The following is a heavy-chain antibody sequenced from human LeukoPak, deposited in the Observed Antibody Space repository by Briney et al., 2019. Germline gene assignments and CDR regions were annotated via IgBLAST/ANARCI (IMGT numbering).Heavy chain of an antibody. Sequence: GGSLRLSCAASGFTFSSYAMTWLRQAPGKGLEWVSAISGSGDSTNHADSVKGRFTISRDNPRNTLYLQMNSLRVEDTAIYYCAKGTIPVPRGVDYWGQGTLVTVSS. CDR2: ISGSGDST. D-gene: IGHD1/OR15-1a*01. CDR3: AKGTIPVPRGVDY. CDR1: GFTFSSYA. V-gene: IGHV3-23*01. J-gene: IGHJ4*02.